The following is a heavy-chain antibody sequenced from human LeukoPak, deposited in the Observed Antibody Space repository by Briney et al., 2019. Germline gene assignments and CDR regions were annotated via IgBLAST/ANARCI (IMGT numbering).Heavy chain of an antibody. CDR3: ARRGYCSGGSCYSAPFDY. CDR1: GYXFTTYW. Sequence: GESLKIPCNGSGYXFTTYWICWVRQMPGKGLEWMGIIYPGDSDSRYSPSFQGQVTISADKSLSTAYLQWSRLKASDTAMYYCARRGYCSGGSCYSAPFDYWGQGTLVTVSS. V-gene: IGHV5-51*01. D-gene: IGHD2-15*01. CDR2: IYPGDSDS. J-gene: IGHJ4*02.